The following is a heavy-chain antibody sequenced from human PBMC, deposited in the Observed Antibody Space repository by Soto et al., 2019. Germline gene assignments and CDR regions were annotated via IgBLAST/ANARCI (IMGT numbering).Heavy chain of an antibody. CDR2: IYHTGST. Sequence: SETLSLTCAVSGYSISSGYYWGWIRQPPGKGLEWIGSIYHTGSTYYNPSLKSRVTISVDTSKNQFSLKMSSVTAEDTAVYYCARVFMVELRFLECLQADNAFYIWGQGTMV. V-gene: IGHV4-38-2*01. CDR1: GYSISSGYY. CDR3: ARVFMVELRFLECLQADNAFYI. D-gene: IGHD3-3*01. J-gene: IGHJ3*02.